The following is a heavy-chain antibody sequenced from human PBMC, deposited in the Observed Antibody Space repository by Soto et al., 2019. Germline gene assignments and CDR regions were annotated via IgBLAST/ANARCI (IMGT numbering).Heavy chain of an antibody. V-gene: IGHV3-30-3*01. Sequence: QVQLVESGGGVVQPGRSLRLSCAASGFTFSSYAMHWVRQAPGKGLEWVAVISYDGSNKYYADSVKGRFTISRDNSKNTRYLQMNSLRAEDTAVYYCARGPLEAFDIWGQGTMVTVSS. CDR2: ISYDGSNK. CDR3: ARGPLEAFDI. CDR1: GFTFSSYA. J-gene: IGHJ3*02.